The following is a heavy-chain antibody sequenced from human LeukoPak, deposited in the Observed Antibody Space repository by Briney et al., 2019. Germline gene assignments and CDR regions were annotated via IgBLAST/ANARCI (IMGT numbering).Heavy chain of an antibody. V-gene: IGHV1-69*01. CDR3: ARALRRYCSSTSCYAEPYSWFYP. J-gene: IGHJ5*02. D-gene: IGHD2-2*01. CDR2: IIPIFDTA. CDR1: GGTFISYA. Sequence: SVNVSCKAPGGTFISYAISWVRQAPGQGREGMGGIIPIFDTANDAQKFQGRVTNTADESTSTAYMDLSSLRSEDTAVHYCARALRRYCSSTSCYAEPYSWFYPWGQGTLVTVST.